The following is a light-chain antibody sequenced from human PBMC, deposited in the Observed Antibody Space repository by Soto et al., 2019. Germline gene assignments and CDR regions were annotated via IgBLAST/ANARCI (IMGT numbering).Light chain of an antibody. V-gene: IGKV3-15*01. J-gene: IGKJ1*01. CDR2: GAS. CDR3: QQYDNWPRT. CDR1: QSVGIN. Sequence: EIVMTQSPATLSVSPGERATLSCRASQSVGINLAWYQQKPGQAPRLLIYGASTRATGIPARFSGGGSGRDFSLTISSLQSEDFAVYSCQQYDNWPRTFGQGTKVEI.